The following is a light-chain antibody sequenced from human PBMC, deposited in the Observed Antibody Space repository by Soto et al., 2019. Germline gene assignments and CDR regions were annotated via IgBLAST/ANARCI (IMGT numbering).Light chain of an antibody. Sequence: QSVLTKPASVSGSPGQSITISRTGTSSDVSAYNYVSWYQQYPGKAHKLMIYDVTSRPSGVSNHFSGSKSGNAASLTISGLQAEDEADYYCCSYTSSSSLVFGTGTKVTVL. CDR1: SSDVSAYNY. CDR3: CSYTSSSSLV. CDR2: DVT. J-gene: IGLJ1*01. V-gene: IGLV2-14*03.